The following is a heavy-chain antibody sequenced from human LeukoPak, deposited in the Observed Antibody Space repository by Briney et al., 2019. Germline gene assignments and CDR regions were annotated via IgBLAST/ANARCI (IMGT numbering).Heavy chain of an antibody. J-gene: IGHJ5*02. V-gene: IGHV4-59*01. CDR2: IYYSGST. CDR3: ARGGPIFVVVPAWRFDP. CDR1: GGSISSYY. Sequence: NPSETLSLTCTVSGGSISSYYWSWIRQPPGKGLEWIGYIYYSGSTNYNPSLKSRVTISVDTSKNQFSLKLSSVTAADTAVYYCARGGPIFVVVPAWRFDPWGQGTLVTVSS. D-gene: IGHD2-2*01.